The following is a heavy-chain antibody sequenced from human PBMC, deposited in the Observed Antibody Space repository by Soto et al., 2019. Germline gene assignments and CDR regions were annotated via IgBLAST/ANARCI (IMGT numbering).Heavy chain of an antibody. CDR3: AKDRSSSLDGMDV. CDR1: GFKFTIYG. J-gene: IGHJ6*02. V-gene: IGHV3-33*06. CDR2: VWYDGSSK. D-gene: IGHD6-13*01. Sequence: PVGSLRLSCAASGFKFTIYGMHWVRQAPGKGLEWVAVVWYDGSSKYYADSVKGRFTISRDNSKNTLYLQVNSLRAEDTAVYYCAKDRSSSLDGMDVWGQGTTVTVSS.